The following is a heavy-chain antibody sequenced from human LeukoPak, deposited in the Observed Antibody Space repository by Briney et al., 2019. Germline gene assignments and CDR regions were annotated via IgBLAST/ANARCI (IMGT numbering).Heavy chain of an antibody. V-gene: IGHV1-2*02. J-gene: IGHJ4*02. CDR3: ARDWCPGGNCYGSADY. CDR1: GYTFTGYY. CDR2: INPNSGAT. D-gene: IGHD2-15*01. Sequence: GASVKVSCKASGYTFTGYYIHWVRQAPGQGLEWMGWINPNSGATNYAQKFQGRVTMTRDTSISTAYMELTRLTSDDTAVYYCARDWCPGGNCYGSADYWGQGTLVTVSS.